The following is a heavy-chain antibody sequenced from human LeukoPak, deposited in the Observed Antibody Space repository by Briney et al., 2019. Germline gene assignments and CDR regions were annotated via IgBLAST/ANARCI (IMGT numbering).Heavy chain of an antibody. D-gene: IGHD3-22*01. J-gene: IGHJ4*02. CDR1: GYTFTGYY. CDR2: INPNSGGT. V-gene: IGHV1-2*02. CDR3: ASKTHYYDSSGYYYNYDY. Sequence: GASVKVSCKASGYTFTGYYMHWVRQAPGQGLEWMGWINPNSGGTNYAQKFQGRVTMTRDTSISTAYMELSRLRSDDTAVYYCASKTHYYDSSGYYYNYDYWGQGTLVTVSS.